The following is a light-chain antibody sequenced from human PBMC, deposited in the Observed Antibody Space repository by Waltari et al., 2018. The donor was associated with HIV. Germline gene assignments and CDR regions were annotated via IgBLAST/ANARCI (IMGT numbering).Light chain of an antibody. CDR3: CSYAGSTTHV. J-gene: IGLJ1*01. CDR1: SSDVVSYKV. Sequence: QSSLTQPASVSGSPGQSITISCTGTSSDVVSYKVVSWYQKHPGKAPKLMIYEVSKRPSGVSNRFSGSKSGNTASLTISGLQAEDEADYYCCSYAGSTTHVFGTGTKVTVL. V-gene: IGLV2-23*02. CDR2: EVS.